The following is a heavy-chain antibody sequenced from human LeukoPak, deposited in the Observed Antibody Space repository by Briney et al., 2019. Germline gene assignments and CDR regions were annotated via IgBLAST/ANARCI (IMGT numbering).Heavy chain of an antibody. CDR2: IYYSGST. V-gene: IGHV4-59*08. Sequence: SETLSLTCTVSGGSISSYYWSWIRQPPGKGLEWIGYIYYSGSTNYNPSLKSRVTISVDTSKNQFSLKLSSVTAADTAVYYCARTERGYSYGFDYWGQGTLVTVSS. CDR1: GGSISSYY. D-gene: IGHD5-18*01. CDR3: ARTERGYSYGFDY. J-gene: IGHJ4*02.